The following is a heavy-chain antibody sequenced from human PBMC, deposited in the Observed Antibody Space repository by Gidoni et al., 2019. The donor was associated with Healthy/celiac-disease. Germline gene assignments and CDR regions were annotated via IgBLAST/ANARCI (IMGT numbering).Heavy chain of an antibody. CDR1: GGSISSGGCS. V-gene: IGHV4-31*03. Sequence: QVQLQESGPRLVKTSQTLSFTCTLSGGSISSGGCSWSLSRQHPGQGLEWIGYIYCSGSTYYHPALKGRVTISVDKSKNQFSLKLSSVTAADTAVYYCERADPYYFNYWGQGTLVTVSS. J-gene: IGHJ4*02. CDR2: IYCSGST. CDR3: ERADPYYFNY.